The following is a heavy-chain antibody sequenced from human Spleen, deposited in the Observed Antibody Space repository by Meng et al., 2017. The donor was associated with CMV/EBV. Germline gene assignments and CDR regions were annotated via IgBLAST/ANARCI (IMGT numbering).Heavy chain of an antibody. Sequence: SETLSLTCAVYGGSFSGYYWSWIRQPPGKGLEWIGSMYYGGSTYKNPSLKSRVTISVDTSKNQLSLRLSSVTAADTAVYYCARHAYHDFWSGFYDNYYYFYGMDVWGQGTTVTVSS. D-gene: IGHD3-3*01. CDR2: MYYGGST. V-gene: IGHV4-34*01. CDR3: ARHAYHDFWSGFYDNYYYFYGMDV. J-gene: IGHJ6*02. CDR1: GGSFSGYY.